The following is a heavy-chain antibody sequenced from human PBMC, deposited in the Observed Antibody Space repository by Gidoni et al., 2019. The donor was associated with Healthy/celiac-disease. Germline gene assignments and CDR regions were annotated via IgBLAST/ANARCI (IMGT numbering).Heavy chain of an antibody. CDR1: GFTFSSYG. CDR3: AKDLIAARERGYYYYGMDV. D-gene: IGHD6-6*01. CDR2: ISYDGSNK. J-gene: IGHJ6*02. V-gene: IGHV3-30*18. Sequence: QVQLVESGGGVVQPGRSLRLSCAASGFTFSSYGMHWVRQAPGKGLEWVAVISYDGSNKYYADSVKGRFTISRDNSKNTLYLQMNSLRAEDTAVYYCAKDLIAARERGYYYYGMDVWGQGTTVTVSS.